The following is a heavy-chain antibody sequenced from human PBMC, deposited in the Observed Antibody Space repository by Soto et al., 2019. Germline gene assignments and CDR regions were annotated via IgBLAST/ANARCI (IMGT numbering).Heavy chain of an antibody. CDR1: GGSISSYY. V-gene: IGHV4-59*08. D-gene: IGHD3-3*01. CDR2: IYYSGST. J-gene: IGHJ4*02. CDR3: ARGHYDFWSGYFATIDY. Sequence: SSENLSLTCTVSGGSISSYYWSWIRQPPGKGLEWIGYIYYSGSTNYNPSLKSRVTISVDTSKNQFSLKLSSVTAADTAVYYCARGHYDFWSGYFATIDYWGQGTLVTVSS.